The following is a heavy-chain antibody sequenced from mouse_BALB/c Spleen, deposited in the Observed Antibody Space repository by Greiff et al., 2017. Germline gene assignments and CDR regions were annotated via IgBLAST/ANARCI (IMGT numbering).Heavy chain of an antibody. V-gene: IGHV5-4*02. CDR2: ISDGGSYT. Sequence: EVMLVESGGGLVKPGGSLKLSCAASGFTFSDYYMYWVRQTPEKRLEWVATISDGGSYTYYPDSVKGRFTISRDNAKNNLYLQMSSLKSEDTAMYYCARGRYDYGGAMDYWGQGTSVTVSS. J-gene: IGHJ4*01. CDR3: ARGRYDYGGAMDY. CDR1: GFTFSDYY. D-gene: IGHD2-4*01.